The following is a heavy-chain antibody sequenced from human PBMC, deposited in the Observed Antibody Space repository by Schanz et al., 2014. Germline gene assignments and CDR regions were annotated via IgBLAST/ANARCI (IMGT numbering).Heavy chain of an antibody. V-gene: IGHV3-7*05. CDR2: IKEDGSVK. CDR1: GFTFSTST. J-gene: IGHJ3*02. CDR3: AKGRFGELSAFDI. Sequence: EVQLVESGGGLVQPGGSLRLSCAASGFTFSTSTMHWVRQAPGKGLEWVANIKEDGSVKDYVDSVKGRFTISRDNSKNTLYLQMNSLRAEDTAVYYCAKGRFGELSAFDIWGQGTMVTVSS. D-gene: IGHD3-10*01.